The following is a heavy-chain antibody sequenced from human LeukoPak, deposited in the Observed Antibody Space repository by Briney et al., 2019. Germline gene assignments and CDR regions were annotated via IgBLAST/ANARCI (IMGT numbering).Heavy chain of an antibody. CDR3: ARDGHRYTSDWHPDY. J-gene: IGHJ4*02. CDR2: ISSGGSNK. Sequence: SGGSLRLSCAASGFSFSSYGMHWVRQAPGKGLEWVALISSGGSNKYYADSVRGRFTISRDNSKNTLYLQVNSLRADDTAMYYCARDGHRYTSDWHPDYWGQGTLVTVSS. V-gene: IGHV3-30-3*01. D-gene: IGHD6-19*01. CDR1: GFSFSSYG.